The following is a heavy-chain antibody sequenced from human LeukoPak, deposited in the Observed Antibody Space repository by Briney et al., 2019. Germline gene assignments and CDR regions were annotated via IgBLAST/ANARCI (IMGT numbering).Heavy chain of an antibody. D-gene: IGHD3-3*01. J-gene: IGHJ4*02. V-gene: IGHV1-69*05. CDR2: IIPIFGTA. CDR3: ATAVLRFLEWPRYFYFDY. Sequence: SVKVSCKASGGTFSSYAISWVRQAPGQGLEWMGGIIPIFGTANYAQKFQGRVTITTDESTSTAYMELSSLRSEDTAVYYCATAVLRFLEWPRYFYFDYWGQGTLVTVSS. CDR1: GGTFSSYA.